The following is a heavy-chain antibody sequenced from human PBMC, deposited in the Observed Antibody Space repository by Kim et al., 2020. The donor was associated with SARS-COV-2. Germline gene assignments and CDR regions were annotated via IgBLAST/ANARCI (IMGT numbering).Heavy chain of an antibody. CDR1: GFTFSGSA. Sequence: GGSLRLSCAASGFTFSGSAMHWVRQASGKGLEWVGRIRSKANSYATAYAASVKGRFTISRDDSKNTAYLQMNSLKTEDTAVYYCTRQGLTTVTSNPDYWGQGTLVTVSS. CDR2: IRSKANSYAT. CDR3: TRQGLTTVTSNPDY. V-gene: IGHV3-73*01. J-gene: IGHJ4*02. D-gene: IGHD4-17*01.